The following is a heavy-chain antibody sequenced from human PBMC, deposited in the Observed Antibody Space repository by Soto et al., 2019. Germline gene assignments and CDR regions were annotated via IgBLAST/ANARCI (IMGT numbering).Heavy chain of an antibody. D-gene: IGHD2-8*01. V-gene: IGHV3-23*01. CDR3: AKRNGSNPDDAFDI. J-gene: IGHJ3*02. CDR1: GLTFSSHA. CDR2: ISGSGGSI. Sequence: PVGSLRLSCAASGLTFSSHAMNWVRQAPGKGLEWVSGISGSGGSIRYADSVKGRFTISRDNPKDTLYLQMNSLRAEDTAVYYCAKRNGSNPDDAFDIWGQGTMVTVSS.